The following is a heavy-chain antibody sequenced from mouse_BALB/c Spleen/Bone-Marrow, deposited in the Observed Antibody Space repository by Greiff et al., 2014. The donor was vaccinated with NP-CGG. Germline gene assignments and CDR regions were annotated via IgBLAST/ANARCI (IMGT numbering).Heavy chain of an antibody. CDR2: ISSGSSTI. CDR3: ARGGNFAWFAY. J-gene: IGHJ3*01. CDR1: GFTFSSFG. V-gene: IGHV5-17*02. D-gene: IGHD2-1*01. Sequence: EVQRVESGGGLVQPGGSRKLSCAASGFTFSSFGMHWVRQAPEKGLEWVAYISSGSSTIYYADTVKGRFTISRDNPKNTLFLQTTSLRSEDTAMYYCARGGNFAWFAYWGQGTLVTVSA.